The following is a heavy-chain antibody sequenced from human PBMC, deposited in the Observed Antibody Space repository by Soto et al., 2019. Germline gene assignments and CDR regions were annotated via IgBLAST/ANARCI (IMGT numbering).Heavy chain of an antibody. J-gene: IGHJ5*02. Sequence: GGSLRPFCPASGFTFSSYSMNWVRQAPGKGLEWVSSISSSSSYIYYADSVKARFTISRDNAKNSLYLQMNSLRAEDTAVYYCARDRSSPTWFDPWGQGTLVTVSS. CDR2: ISSSSSYI. CDR3: ARDRSSPTWFDP. CDR1: GFTFSSYS. V-gene: IGHV3-21*01. D-gene: IGHD6-13*01.